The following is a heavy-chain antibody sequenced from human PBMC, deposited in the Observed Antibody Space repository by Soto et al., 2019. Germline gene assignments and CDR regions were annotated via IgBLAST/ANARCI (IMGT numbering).Heavy chain of an antibody. CDR1: GFTFSRNA. CDR2: ITNTGGDT. CDR3: ARASGESYPGSRVFDS. D-gene: IGHD1-26*01. J-gene: IGHJ4*02. V-gene: IGHV3-23*01. Sequence: GGALRLSCAGSGFTFSRNAMSWVRQAAGKGLEGVAVITNTGGDTLYADYVKGWFTISRDNSKNTLYLQMNSLRAEDTAIYYCARASGESYPGSRVFDSWGQGTRVTVSS.